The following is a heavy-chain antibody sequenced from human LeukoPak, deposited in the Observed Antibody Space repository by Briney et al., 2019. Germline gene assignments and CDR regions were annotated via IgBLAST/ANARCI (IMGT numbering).Heavy chain of an antibody. D-gene: IGHD3-22*01. CDR2: ISAYNGNT. CDR1: GYTFTSYG. Sequence: ASVKVSCKASGYTFTSYGISWVRQAPGQGLEWMGWISAYNGNTNYAQKLQGRVTMITDTSTSTAYMELRSLRSDDTAVYYCARELRRAYYYDSSGYSRPDYWGQGTLVTVSS. J-gene: IGHJ4*02. CDR3: ARELRRAYYYDSSGYSRPDY. V-gene: IGHV1-18*01.